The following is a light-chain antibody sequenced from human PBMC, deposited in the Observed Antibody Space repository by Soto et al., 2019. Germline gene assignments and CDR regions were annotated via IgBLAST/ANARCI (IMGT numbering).Light chain of an antibody. Sequence: QSVLAQPASVSGSPGQSITISCTGTSSVVGGYNCVSWYQQHPGKAPKLMIYDVSNRPSGVSNRFSGSKSGNTASLTISGLQAEDEADYYCSSYTSSISYVFGTGTKVTVL. CDR2: DVS. J-gene: IGLJ1*01. CDR1: SSVVGGYNC. CDR3: SSYTSSISYV. V-gene: IGLV2-14*01.